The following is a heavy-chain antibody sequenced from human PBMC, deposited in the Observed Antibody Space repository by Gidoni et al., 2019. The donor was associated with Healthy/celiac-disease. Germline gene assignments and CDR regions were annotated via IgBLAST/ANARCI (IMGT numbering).Heavy chain of an antibody. CDR2: ISSSGSTI. J-gene: IGHJ3*02. CDR3: ARETTVTHDAFDI. Sequence: EVQLVESGGGLVQPGGSLRLSCAASGFTFSSYEMNWVRQAPGKGLEWVSYISSSGSTIYYADSVKGRFAISRDNAKNSLYLQMNSLRAEDTAVYYCARETTVTHDAFDIWGQGTMVTVSS. V-gene: IGHV3-48*03. CDR1: GFTFSSYE. D-gene: IGHD4-17*01.